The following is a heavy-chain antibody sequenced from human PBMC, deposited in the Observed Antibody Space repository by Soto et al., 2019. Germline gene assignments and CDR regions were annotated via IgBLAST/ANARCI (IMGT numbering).Heavy chain of an antibody. CDR1: GFIFSRYG. CDR2: ITGSGTST. Sequence: EVQLLESGGGLVQPGGSLRLSCAASGFIFSRYGMTWVRQAPGKGLEWVSSITGSGTSTYYADSVKGRFTISRDVSEKTLYLQLNSLRAEDTALYYCARNSDIYGPYFVDSWGQASLVTVSS. D-gene: IGHD5-18*01. J-gene: IGHJ4*02. V-gene: IGHV3-23*01. CDR3: ARNSDIYGPYFVDS.